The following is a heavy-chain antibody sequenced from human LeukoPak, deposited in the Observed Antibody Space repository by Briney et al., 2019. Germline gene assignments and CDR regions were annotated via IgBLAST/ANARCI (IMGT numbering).Heavy chain of an antibody. CDR1: GGSISSYY. CDR3: ARVGGYCSGGSCPYYFDY. J-gene: IGHJ4*02. CDR2: IYYSGST. D-gene: IGHD2-15*01. V-gene: IGHV4-59*01. Sequence: PSETLSLTCTVSGGSISSYYWSWIRQPPGKGLEWLGYIYYSGSTNYNPSLKSRVTISVDTSKNQFSLKLSSVTAADTAVYYCARVGGYCSGGSCPYYFDYWGQGTLVTVSS.